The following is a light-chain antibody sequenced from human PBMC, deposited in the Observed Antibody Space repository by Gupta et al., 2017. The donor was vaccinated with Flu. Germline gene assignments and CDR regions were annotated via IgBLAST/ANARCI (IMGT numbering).Light chain of an antibody. Sequence: QSVLTQPPSVSGAPGQRVTISCTGSTSNIGAGYDVHWYQHLPGTAPKLLIFTETKRPSGVPARFSGSKSGTSASLTITGLQAGDEADYYCQSYDSSLSQGVFGGGTKLTVL. V-gene: IGLV1-40*01. CDR3: QSYDSSLSQGV. CDR2: TET. J-gene: IGLJ3*02. CDR1: TSNIGAGYD.